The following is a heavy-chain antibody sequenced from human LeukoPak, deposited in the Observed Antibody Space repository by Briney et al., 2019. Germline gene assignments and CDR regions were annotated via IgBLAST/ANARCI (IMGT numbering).Heavy chain of an antibody. V-gene: IGHV4-59*08. CDR1: GGPISSYY. CDR3: ARQILWFGFGDAFDI. J-gene: IGHJ3*02. D-gene: IGHD3-10*01. CDR2: IYYSGST. Sequence: SETLSLTCTVSGGPISSYYWSWIRQPPGKGLEWIGYIYYSGSTNYNPSLKSRVTISVDTSKNQFSLKLSSATAADTAVYYCARQILWFGFGDAFDIWGQGTMVTVSS.